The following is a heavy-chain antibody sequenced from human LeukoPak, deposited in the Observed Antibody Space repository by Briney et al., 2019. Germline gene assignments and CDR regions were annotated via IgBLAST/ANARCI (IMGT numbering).Heavy chain of an antibody. J-gene: IGHJ4*02. D-gene: IGHD6-25*01. CDR3: VKARAGDITAAFNY. CDR2: FDPEDGET. CDR1: GYTLTELS. V-gene: IGHV1-24*01. Sequence: ASVKVSCKVSGYTLTELSMHWVRQAPGKGLEWMGGFDPEDGETIYAQKFQGRVTMTEDTSTDTAYMELSSLRAEDTAVYYCVKARAGDITAAFNYWGQGTLVTVSS.